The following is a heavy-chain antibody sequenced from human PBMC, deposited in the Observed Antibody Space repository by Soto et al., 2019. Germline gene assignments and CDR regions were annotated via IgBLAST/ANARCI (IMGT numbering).Heavy chain of an antibody. CDR3: ARNGGYYDSSGYYYY. D-gene: IGHD3-22*01. J-gene: IGHJ4*02. Sequence: QVQLQESGPGLVKPSGTLSLTCAVSGGSISSSNWWSWVRQPPGKGLEWIGEIYHSGSTNYNPYLKSRVTISVDKSKTQFSLKLSSVTAADTAVYYCARNGGYYDSSGYYYYWGQGTLVTVSS. CDR1: GGSISSSNW. V-gene: IGHV4-4*02. CDR2: IYHSGST.